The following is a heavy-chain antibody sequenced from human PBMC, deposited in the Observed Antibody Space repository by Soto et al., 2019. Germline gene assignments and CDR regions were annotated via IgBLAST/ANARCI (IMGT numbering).Heavy chain of an antibody. D-gene: IGHD1-1*01. J-gene: IGHJ6*02. CDR2: IGTAGDT. CDR3: ARETGTIYGMDV. Sequence: EVQLVESGGGLVQPGGSLRLSCAASGFTFSSYDMHWVRQATGKGLEWVSAIGTAGDTYYPGSVKGRFTISRENDKNSLYLQMNSLRAEDTAVYYCARETGTIYGMDVWGQGTTVTVSS. V-gene: IGHV3-13*01. CDR1: GFTFSSYD.